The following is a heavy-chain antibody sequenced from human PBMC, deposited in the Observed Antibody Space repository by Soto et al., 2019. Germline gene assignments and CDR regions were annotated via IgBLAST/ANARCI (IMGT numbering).Heavy chain of an antibody. D-gene: IGHD3-22*01. CDR3: AREGYDSSGYPLGY. CDR2: INTGNGNT. CDR1: GYTVTSNT. J-gene: IGHJ4*02. V-gene: IGHV1-3*04. Sequence: ASGKVSCKASGYTVTSNTMHWVGQAPGQRLEWMGWINTGNGNTKYSQKFQGRVTITRDTSATTAYMELSSLRSEDTAVYYCAREGYDSSGYPLGYWGQGTLVTVSS.